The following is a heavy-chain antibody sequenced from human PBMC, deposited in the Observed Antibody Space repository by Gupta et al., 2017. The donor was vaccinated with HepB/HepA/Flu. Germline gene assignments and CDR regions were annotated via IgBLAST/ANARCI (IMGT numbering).Heavy chain of an antibody. CDR3: TRHPARSWYYYYYMDV. V-gene: IGHV4-39*01. CDR2: IYYSGST. CDR1: GGSIRSSSYN. J-gene: IGHJ6*03. D-gene: IGHD6-13*01. Sequence: QLQLQESGPGLVKPSETLSLICTVSGGSIRSSSYNWGWIRQPPGKGLEWIGNIYYSGSTYYNASLKSRVTISVDTSKNQFSLKLSSVTAANTAVYYCTRHPARSWYYYYYMDVWGKGTTVTVSS.